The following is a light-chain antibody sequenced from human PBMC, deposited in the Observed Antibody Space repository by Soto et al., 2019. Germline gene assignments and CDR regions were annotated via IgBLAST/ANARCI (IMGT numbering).Light chain of an antibody. V-gene: IGKV1-9*01. Sequence: DIKLTHSPSFLSASVGDRVTITCRASQGISSYLAWSQQKPGKAPKLLIYAASTLQSGVPSRFSGSGSGTEFTLTISSLQAEDFATYYCQQLITFGQGTRLEIK. CDR1: QGISSY. CDR2: AAS. J-gene: IGKJ5*01. CDR3: QQLIT.